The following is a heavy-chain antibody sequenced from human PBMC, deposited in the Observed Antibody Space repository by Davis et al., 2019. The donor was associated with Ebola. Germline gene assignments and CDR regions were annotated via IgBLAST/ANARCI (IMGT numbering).Heavy chain of an antibody. Sequence: PGGSLRLSCAASGFTFSGSAMHWVRQASGKGLEWVGRIRSKANSYATAYAASVKGRFTISRDDSKNTAYLQMNSLKTEDTAVYYCARSIIVVVPAAYFDYWGQGTLVTVSS. CDR3: ARSIIVVVPAAYFDY. CDR2: IRSKANSYAT. D-gene: IGHD2-2*01. CDR1: GFTFSGSA. V-gene: IGHV3-73*01. J-gene: IGHJ4*02.